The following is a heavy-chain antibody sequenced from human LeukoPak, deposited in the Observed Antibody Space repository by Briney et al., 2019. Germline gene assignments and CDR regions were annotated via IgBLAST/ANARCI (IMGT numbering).Heavy chain of an antibody. CDR3: ARGDGYNYWDY. J-gene: IGHJ4*02. D-gene: IGHD5-24*01. V-gene: IGHV3-53*01. CDR2: IYSGGST. Sequence: GGSLRLSCAASGFTVSSNYMSWVRQAPGKGLERVSVIYSGGSTYYADSVKGRFAISRDNSKNTVYLQMDSLRAEDTAVYYCARGDGYNYWDYWGQGTLVTVSS. CDR1: GFTVSSNY.